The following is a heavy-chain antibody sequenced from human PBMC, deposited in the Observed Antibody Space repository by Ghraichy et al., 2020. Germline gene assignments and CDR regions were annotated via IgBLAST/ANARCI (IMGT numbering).Heavy chain of an antibody. CDR2: INPNSGDT. CDR1: AYTFTDYY. D-gene: IGHD4-17*01. CDR3: ARSRGGDYGERYFFDY. J-gene: IGHJ4*02. V-gene: IGHV1-2*02. Sequence: ASVKVSCKASAYTFTDYYFHWVRQAPGQGLEWMGWINPNSGDTNYAQKFQGRVTVTRDTSISTAYMELNRLRSDDTAVYFCARSRGGDYGERYFFDYWGQGTLVIVAS.